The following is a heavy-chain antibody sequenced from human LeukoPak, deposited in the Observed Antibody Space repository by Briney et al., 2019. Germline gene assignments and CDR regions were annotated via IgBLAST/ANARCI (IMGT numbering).Heavy chain of an antibody. CDR1: GYTFTDYY. CDR2: VDPEDGET. D-gene: IGHD3-10*01. J-gene: IGHJ5*02. V-gene: IGHV1-69-2*01. Sequence: GDSVKISCRVSGYTFTDYYMHWVQQAPGKGLEWMGLVDPEDGETIYAEKFQGRVTITADTSTDTAYMELSSLRSEDTAVYYCATDYGSGDQQAQRRWKNWFDPWGQGTLVTVSS. CDR3: ATDYGSGDQQAQRRWKNWFDP.